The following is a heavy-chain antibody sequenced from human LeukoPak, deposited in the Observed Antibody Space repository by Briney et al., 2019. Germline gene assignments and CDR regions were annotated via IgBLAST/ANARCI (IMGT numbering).Heavy chain of an antibody. J-gene: IGHJ6*03. V-gene: IGHV4-39*07. CDR2: INHSGST. Sequence: KPSETLSLTCTVSGGSISESSYYWGWIRQSPGKGLEWIGEINHSGSTNYNPSLKSRVTISVDTSKNQFSLKLSSVTAADTAVYYCARRRYYYGSGSYRRNYYYYMDVWGKGTTVTVSS. CDR3: ARRRYYYGSGSYRRNYYYYMDV. D-gene: IGHD3-10*01. CDR1: GGSISESSYY.